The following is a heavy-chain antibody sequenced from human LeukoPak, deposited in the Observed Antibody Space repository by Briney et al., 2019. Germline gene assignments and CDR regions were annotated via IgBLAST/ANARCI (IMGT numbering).Heavy chain of an antibody. Sequence: GRSLRLSCAASGFTFSSYGMHWVRQAPGKGLEWVAVISYDGSNKYYADSVKGRFTISRDNSKNTLYLQMNSLRAEDTAVYYCAKDYYDSSGYNRDPSDYWGQGTLVTVSS. CDR1: GFTFSSYG. CDR2: ISYDGSNK. D-gene: IGHD3-22*01. V-gene: IGHV3-30*18. CDR3: AKDYYDSSGYNRDPSDY. J-gene: IGHJ4*02.